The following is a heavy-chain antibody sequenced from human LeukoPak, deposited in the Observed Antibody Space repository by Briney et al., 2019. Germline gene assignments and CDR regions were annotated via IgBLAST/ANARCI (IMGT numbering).Heavy chain of an antibody. J-gene: IGHJ3*02. D-gene: IGHD1-26*01. CDR1: GYRFTSYW. CDR2: IYPGDSDT. CDR3: ARSGGNYYSI. Sequence: GESLKISCKGSGYRFTSYWIGWVRQMPGKGLEWMGIIYPGDSDTIYSPPFQGQVTISADKSTSTANLQWSSLKASDTAMYYCARSGGNYYSIWGQGTMVTVSS. V-gene: IGHV5-51*01.